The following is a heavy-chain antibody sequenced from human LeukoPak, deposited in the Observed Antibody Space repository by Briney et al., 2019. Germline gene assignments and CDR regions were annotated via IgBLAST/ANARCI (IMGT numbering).Heavy chain of an antibody. CDR1: GYSISSGYY. D-gene: IGHD3-16*02. Sequence: PSETLSLTCTVSGYSISSGYYWGWIRQPPGKGLEWIGSIYHSGSTYYNPSLKSRVTISVDTSKNQFSLKLSSVTAADTAVYYCEGYDYVWGSCRSYWGQGTLVTVSS. V-gene: IGHV4-38-2*02. CDR3: EGYDYVWGSCRSY. CDR2: IYHSGST. J-gene: IGHJ4*02.